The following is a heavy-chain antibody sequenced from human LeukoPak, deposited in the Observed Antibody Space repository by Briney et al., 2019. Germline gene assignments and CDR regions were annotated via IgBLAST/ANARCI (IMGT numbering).Heavy chain of an antibody. CDR3: ARVVRKIFGVVIFDY. D-gene: IGHD3-3*01. CDR1: GYTFTSYG. CDR2: ISAYNGNT. Sequence: ASVKVSCKASGYTFTSYGISWVRQAPGQGLEWMGWISAYNGNTNYAQKPQGRVTMTTDTSTSTAYMELRSLRSDDTAVYYCARVVRKIFGVVIFDYWGQGTLVTVSS. J-gene: IGHJ4*02. V-gene: IGHV1-18*01.